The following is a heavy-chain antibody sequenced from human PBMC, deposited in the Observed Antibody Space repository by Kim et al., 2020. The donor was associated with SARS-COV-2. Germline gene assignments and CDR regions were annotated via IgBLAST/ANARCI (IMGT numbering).Heavy chain of an antibody. CDR1: GFTFTSHW. D-gene: IGHD1-26*01. CDR3: ARDEVGVSPLDY. CDR2: INSDGSST. V-gene: IGHV3-74*03. Sequence: GGSLRLSCAASGFTFTSHWMHWVRQAPGKGLVWVSCINSDGSSTMFADSVKGRFTISRDNAKNTLYLQMNSLRAEDTAVYYCARDEVGVSPLDYWGLGTRVTVST. J-gene: IGHJ4*02.